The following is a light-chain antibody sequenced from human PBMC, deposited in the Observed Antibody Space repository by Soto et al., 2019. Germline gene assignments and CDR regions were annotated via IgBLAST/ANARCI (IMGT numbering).Light chain of an antibody. V-gene: IGLV2-23*01. CDR2: EGS. Sequence: QSVPTQPASVSGSPGQSITISCTGTSSDVGSYNLVSWYQQHPGKAPKLMIYEGSKRPSGVSNRFSGSKSGNTASLTISGLQAEDEADYYCCSYAGSSTSRVFGGGTKLTVL. CDR1: SSDVGSYNL. CDR3: CSYAGSSTSRV. J-gene: IGLJ2*01.